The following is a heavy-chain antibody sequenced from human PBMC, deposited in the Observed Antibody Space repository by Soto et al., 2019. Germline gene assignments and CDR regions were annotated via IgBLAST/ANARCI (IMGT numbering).Heavy chain of an antibody. D-gene: IGHD4-4*01. CDR3: AGDPDSHYNDSHASSYP. Sequence: ASVKVSCKASGYTFTGYYMHWVRQAPGQGLEWMGWINPNSGGTNYAQKFQGWVTMTRDTSISTAYMELSRLRSDDTAVYYCAGDPDSHYNDSHASSYPWGQGTLVTVS. CDR1: GYTFTGYY. V-gene: IGHV1-2*04. CDR2: INPNSGGT. J-gene: IGHJ5*02.